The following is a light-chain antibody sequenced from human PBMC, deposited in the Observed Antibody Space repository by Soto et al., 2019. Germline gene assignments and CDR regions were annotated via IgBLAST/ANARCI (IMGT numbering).Light chain of an antibody. CDR1: QSVSNS. Sequence: IMCTQSPSTLALSPGERVTLSCRPSQSVSNSLAWYQQKPGQPPRLLIYDVSNRATGIPARFSGSGSGTDFTLTITSLEPEDFAVYFCHQRYNWPRVTFGQGTRLEIK. CDR2: DVS. CDR3: HQRYNWPRVT. V-gene: IGKV3-11*01. J-gene: IGKJ5*01.